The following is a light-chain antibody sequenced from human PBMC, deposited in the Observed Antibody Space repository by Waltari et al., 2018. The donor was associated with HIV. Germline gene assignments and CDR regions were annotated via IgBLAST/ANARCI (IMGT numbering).Light chain of an antibody. V-gene: IGLV2-14*01. CDR2: KSF. J-gene: IGLJ1*01. CDR3: CAYASTNSPYYI. CDR1: NSDVGAYDF. Sequence: QSALTQPASVSGSPGQSITISCTGTNSDVGAYDFVSWYQQHPGKAPKLLIYKSFHRASGISDRFSASRSGNTASLTISGLQPEDEADYHCCAYASTNSPYYIFGGGTTVT.